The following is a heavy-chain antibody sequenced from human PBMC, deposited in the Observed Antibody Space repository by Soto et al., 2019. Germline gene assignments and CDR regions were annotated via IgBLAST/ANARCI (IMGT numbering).Heavy chain of an antibody. CDR3: AKNGQPPYYYYGMDV. Sequence: QGHLVQSGAEVKKPGASVKVSCKASGYTFTRYGISWVRQAPGQGLEWMGWISGYNGDTNYAQRFKGRVTMTIDTSTSTAYMELRSLTSDDTAVYYCAKNGQPPYYYYGMDVWGQGTSVTVSS. CDR1: GYTFTRYG. J-gene: IGHJ6*02. V-gene: IGHV1-18*01. D-gene: IGHD2-8*01. CDR2: ISGYNGDT.